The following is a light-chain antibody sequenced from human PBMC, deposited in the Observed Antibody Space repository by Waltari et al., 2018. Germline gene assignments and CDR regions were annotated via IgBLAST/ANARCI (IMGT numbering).Light chain of an antibody. Sequence: EIVLTQSPGTLSLSPGDRAPLSCRASQNVNSFLAGYQQKRGQAPRLLIYDGSKRPTGIPDSISGSGSGTDFTLTISSLEPEDFAIYYCQQRGNLPETFGRGTRVEMK. CDR2: DGS. CDR3: QQRGNLPET. V-gene: IGKV3-11*01. J-gene: IGKJ2*01. CDR1: QNVNSF.